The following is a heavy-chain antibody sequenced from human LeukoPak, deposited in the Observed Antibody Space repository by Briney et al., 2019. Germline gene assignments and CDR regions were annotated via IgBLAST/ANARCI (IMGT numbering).Heavy chain of an antibody. CDR1: GGSMNNYY. CDR3: ARGGWSLDF. Sequence: SETLSLTSTVSGGSMNNYYWSWIPPPPRKGLERIEYISYTGTTNYNPSLKSPVAMSVGTSKNQFSLKLSSVTAADTAVYFCARGGWSLDFWGRGTLVTVSS. CDR2: ISYTGTT. J-gene: IGHJ2*01. V-gene: IGHV4-59*08.